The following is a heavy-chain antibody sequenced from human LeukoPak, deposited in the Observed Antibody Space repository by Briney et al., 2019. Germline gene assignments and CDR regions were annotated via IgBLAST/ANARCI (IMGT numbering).Heavy chain of an antibody. CDR3: ARDGAMRSAFDI. V-gene: IGHV4-59*01. D-gene: IGHD2-15*01. CDR1: GGSISSYY. CDR2: IYYSGST. J-gene: IGHJ3*02. Sequence: SETLSLTCTVSGGSISSYYWSWIRQPPGKGLEWPGYIYYSGSTNYNPSLKSRVTISVDTSKNQFSLKLSSVTAADTAVYYCARDGAMRSAFDIWGQGTMVTVSS.